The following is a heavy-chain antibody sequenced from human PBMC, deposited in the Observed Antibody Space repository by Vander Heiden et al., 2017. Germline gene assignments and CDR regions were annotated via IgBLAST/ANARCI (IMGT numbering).Heavy chain of an antibody. CDR2: IYYSGST. D-gene: IGHD2-15*01. CDR1: GGSISRYY. V-gene: IGHV4-59*01. CDR3: ARGRSPRGYCSGGSCYSLDP. J-gene: IGHJ5*02. Sequence: QVQLQESGPGLVKPSETLSLTCTVSGGSISRYYWSWIRQPPGKGLEWIGYIYYSGSTNYNPSLKSRVTISVDTSKNQFSLKLSSVTAADTAVYYCARGRSPRGYCSGGSCYSLDPWGQGTLVTVSS.